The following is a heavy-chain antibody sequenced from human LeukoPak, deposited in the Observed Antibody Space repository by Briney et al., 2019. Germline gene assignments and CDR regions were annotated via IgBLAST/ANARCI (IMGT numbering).Heavy chain of an antibody. J-gene: IGHJ4*02. D-gene: IGHD1-26*01. Sequence: ASVKVSCKASGYTFTGYYMHWVRQAPGQGLEWMGWINPNSGGTNYAQKFQSRVTMTRDTSISTAYMELSRLRSDDTAVYYCARGVFGGSYPPPLDYWGQGTLVTVSS. CDR1: GYTFTGYY. CDR3: ARGVFGGSYPPPLDY. CDR2: INPNSGGT. V-gene: IGHV1-2*02.